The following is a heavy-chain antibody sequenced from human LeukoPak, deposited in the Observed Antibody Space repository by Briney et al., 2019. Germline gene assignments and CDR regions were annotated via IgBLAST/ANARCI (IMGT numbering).Heavy chain of an antibody. D-gene: IGHD6-6*01. V-gene: IGHV1-18*01. CDR2: ISAYNGNT. Sequence: ASVKVSCKASGYTFTSYGISWVRQAPGQGLEWMGWISAYNGNTNYAQKFQGRVTMTRDTSISTAYMELSRLRSDDTAVYYCATLSIAAFWGQGTLVTVSS. CDR1: GYTFTSYG. CDR3: ATLSIAAF. J-gene: IGHJ4*02.